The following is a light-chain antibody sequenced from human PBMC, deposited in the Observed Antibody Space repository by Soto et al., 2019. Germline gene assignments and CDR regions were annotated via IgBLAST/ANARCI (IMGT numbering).Light chain of an antibody. CDR3: QQSYSTWT. V-gene: IGKV1-39*01. J-gene: IGKJ1*01. CDR2: AAS. CDR1: QSISSY. Sequence: DIQMTQSPSSLSASVGDRVNLTCRASQSISSYLHWYQQKTGKAPKLLIYAASSLQSGVTSRFSGSGSGTYFTLTISSLQPEDFATYYCQQSYSTWTFGQGTKVEIK.